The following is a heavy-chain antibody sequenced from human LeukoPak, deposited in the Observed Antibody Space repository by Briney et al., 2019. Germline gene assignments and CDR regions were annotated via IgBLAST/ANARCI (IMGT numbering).Heavy chain of an antibody. CDR2: INHSGST. D-gene: IGHD3-10*01. V-gene: IGHV4-34*01. CDR1: GGSFSGYY. Sequence: SETLSLTCAVYGGSFSGYYWSWIRQPPGKGLEWIGEINHSGSTNYNPSLKSRVTISVDTSKNQFSLKLSSVTAADTAVYYCARRRNYYGSGSYYLYWGQGTLVTVSS. J-gene: IGHJ4*02. CDR3: ARRRNYYGSGSYYLY.